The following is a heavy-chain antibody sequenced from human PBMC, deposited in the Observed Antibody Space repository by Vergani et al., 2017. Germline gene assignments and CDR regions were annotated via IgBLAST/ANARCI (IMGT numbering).Heavy chain of an antibody. Sequence: EVQLVESGGGLVKPGGSLRLSCAASGFTFSSYSMNWVRQAPGKGLEWVSSISSSSSYIYYADSVKGRLTISRDNAKNSLYLQMNRLRAEDTAVYYWARGDLYDYGDYGGGYYWGQGTLVTVSS. J-gene: IGHJ4*02. CDR2: ISSSSSYI. CDR1: GFTFSSYS. CDR3: ARGDLYDYGDYGGGYY. D-gene: IGHD4-17*01. V-gene: IGHV3-21*01.